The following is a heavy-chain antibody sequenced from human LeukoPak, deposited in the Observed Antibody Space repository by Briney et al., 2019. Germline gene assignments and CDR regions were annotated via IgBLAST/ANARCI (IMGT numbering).Heavy chain of an antibody. J-gene: IGHJ5*02. CDR3: ARSGCNWFDP. V-gene: IGHV4-39*01. CDR1: GGSISSSSYY. Sequence: SETLSLTCTVSGGSISSSSYYWGWIRQPPGKGLEWIGSIYYSGSTYYNPSLKSRVTISVDTSKNQFSLKLSSVTAADTAVYYCARSGCNWFDPWGQGTLVTVSS. CDR2: IYYSGST.